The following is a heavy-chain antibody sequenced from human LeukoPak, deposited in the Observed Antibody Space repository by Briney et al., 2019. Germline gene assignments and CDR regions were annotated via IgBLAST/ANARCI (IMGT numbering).Heavy chain of an antibody. J-gene: IGHJ5*02. Sequence: GGSPRLSCAASGFTVSSNYMSWVRQAPGKGLEWVSVIYTGGSTYYADSVKGRFTISRDTSKNTLYLQMNSLRAEDTAVYYCARDRVGSSWYDLWGRGILVTVSS. CDR3: ARDRVGSSWYDL. D-gene: IGHD6-13*01. V-gene: IGHV3-66*01. CDR1: GFTVSSNY. CDR2: IYTGGST.